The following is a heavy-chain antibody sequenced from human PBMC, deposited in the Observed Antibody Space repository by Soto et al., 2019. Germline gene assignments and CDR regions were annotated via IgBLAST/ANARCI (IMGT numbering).Heavy chain of an antibody. CDR3: ARTPAADNWFDP. D-gene: IGHD2-2*01. CDR1: GGSISSYY. V-gene: IGHV4-59*08. J-gene: IGHJ5*02. Sequence: PSETLSLTCTVSGGSISSYYWSWIRQPPGKGLEWIGYIYYSGSTNYNPSLKSRVTISVDTSKNQFSLKLSSVTAADTAVYYCARTPAADNWFDPWGQGTLVTVSS. CDR2: IYYSGST.